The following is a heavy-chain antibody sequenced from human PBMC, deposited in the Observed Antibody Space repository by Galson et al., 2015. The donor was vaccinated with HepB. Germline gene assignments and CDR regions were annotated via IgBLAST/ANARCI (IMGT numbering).Heavy chain of an antibody. V-gene: IGHV3-11*06. CDR3: ARATMVRGVITLFDY. D-gene: IGHD3-10*01. Sequence: SLRLSCAASGFTFSDYYMSWIRQAPGKGLEWVSYISSSSSYTNYADSVKGRFTISRDNAKNSLYLQMNSLRAEDTAVYYCARATMVRGVITLFDYWGQGTLVTVSS. J-gene: IGHJ4*02. CDR2: ISSSSSYT. CDR1: GFTFSDYY.